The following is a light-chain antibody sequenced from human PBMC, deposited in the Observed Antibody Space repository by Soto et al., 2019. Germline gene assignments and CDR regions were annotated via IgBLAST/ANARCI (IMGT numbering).Light chain of an antibody. V-gene: IGKV1-5*01. CDR3: QQYESYSPWT. J-gene: IGKJ1*01. CDR1: RSISGW. Sequence: DIQMTQSPSTLSASVGDRVTITCRASRSISGWLAWYQQKPGKAPKLLIYDASSLESGVPSRFSGSRSGTEFTLTISSLQPDDFATYCCQQYESYSPWTFGQGTKVEIK. CDR2: DAS.